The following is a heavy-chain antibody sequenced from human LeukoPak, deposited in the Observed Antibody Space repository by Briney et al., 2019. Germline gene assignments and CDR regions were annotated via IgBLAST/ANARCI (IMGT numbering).Heavy chain of an antibody. CDR1: GFSFTSYW. D-gene: IGHD4-17*01. CDR3: ARHKTVTLSRYYYYGMDV. V-gene: IGHV5-51*01. Sequence: GESLKISCMGSGFSFTSYWVGWVRQMPGKGLAWMGIMYPGDSDTRYRPSFQGQVTISADKSTSTAYLQWSSLKASDTAMYYCARHKTVTLSRYYYYGMDVWGQGTTVTVSS. J-gene: IGHJ6*02. CDR2: MYPGDSDT.